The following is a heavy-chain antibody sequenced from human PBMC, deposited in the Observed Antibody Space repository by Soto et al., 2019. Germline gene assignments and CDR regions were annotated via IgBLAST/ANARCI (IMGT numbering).Heavy chain of an antibody. CDR3: ARDHSTRGSYQRIFDY. V-gene: IGHV3-30-3*01. CDR2: ISRDGSNK. CDR1: GFTFSNYA. Sequence: QVQLVESGGGVVQPGRSLRLSCAASGFTFSNYAMHWVRQAPGKGLEWVAVISRDGSNKYYADSVKGRFTISRDNSKNTQFLPMNRLIPEDTAVYFCARDHSTRGSYQRIFDYWGQGALVTVSS. D-gene: IGHD1-26*01. J-gene: IGHJ4*02.